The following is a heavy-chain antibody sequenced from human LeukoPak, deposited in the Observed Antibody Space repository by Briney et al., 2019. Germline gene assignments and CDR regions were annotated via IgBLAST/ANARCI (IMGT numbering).Heavy chain of an antibody. CDR3: ARDLGYSSSWYAGPYGMDV. J-gene: IGHJ6*02. CDR2: ISYDGSNK. CDR1: GFTFSSYA. V-gene: IGHV3-30*04. D-gene: IGHD6-13*01. Sequence: GRSLRLSCAASGFTFSSYAMHWVRQAPGKGLEWVAVISYDGSNKYYADSVKGRFTISRDNSKNTLYLQMNSLRAEDTAVYYCARDLGYSSSWYAGPYGMDVWGQGTTVTVSS.